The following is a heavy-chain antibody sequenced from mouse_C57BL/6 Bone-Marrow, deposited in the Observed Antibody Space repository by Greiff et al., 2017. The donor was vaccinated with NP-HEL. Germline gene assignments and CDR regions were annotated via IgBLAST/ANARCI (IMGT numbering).Heavy chain of an antibody. CDR1: GFSFNTYA. D-gene: IGHD2-5*01. CDR2: IRSKSNNYAT. Sequence: GGGLVQPKGSLTLSCAASGFSFNTYAMNWVRQAPGKGLEWVARIRSKSNNYATYYADSVKDRFTISRDDSESMLYLQMNNLKTEDTAMYYCVSPRYYSNYAWFAYWGQGTLVTVSA. CDR3: VSPRYYSNYAWFAY. V-gene: IGHV10-1*01. J-gene: IGHJ3*01.